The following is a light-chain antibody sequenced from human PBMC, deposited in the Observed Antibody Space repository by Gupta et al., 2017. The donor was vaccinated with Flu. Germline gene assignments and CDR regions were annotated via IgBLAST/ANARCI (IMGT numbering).Light chain of an antibody. V-gene: IGKV3-20*01. CDR1: QSVSSSY. CDR3: QQYGSSLEIT. J-gene: IGKJ5*01. CDR2: GAS. Sequence: DIVLTQSPGTLSLSPGERATLSCRASQSVSSSYLAWYQQKPGQAPRLLIYGASSRATGIPDRFSGSGSGTDFTLTISRLEPEDFAVYYCQQYGSSLEITFGQGTLMEIK.